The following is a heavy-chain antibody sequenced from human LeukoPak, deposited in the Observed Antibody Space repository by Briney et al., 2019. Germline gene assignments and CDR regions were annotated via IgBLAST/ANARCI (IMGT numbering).Heavy chain of an antibody. CDR1: GFTFSSYA. CDR2: ISGSGGST. Sequence: GGSLRLSCAASGFTFSSYAVSWVRQAPGKGLEWVSAISGSGGSTYYADSVKGRFTISRDNSKNALYLQMNSLRAEDTAVYYCAKRSGSSWYGDFDFWGQGTLVTVSS. D-gene: IGHD6-13*01. CDR3: AKRSGSSWYGDFDF. V-gene: IGHV3-23*01. J-gene: IGHJ4*02.